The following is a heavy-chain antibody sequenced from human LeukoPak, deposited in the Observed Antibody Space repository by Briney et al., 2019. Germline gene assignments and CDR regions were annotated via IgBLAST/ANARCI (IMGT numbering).Heavy chain of an antibody. CDR2: IFYSGTT. J-gene: IGHJ4*02. Sequence: SETLSLTCTVSGGSIRSGIYYWTWIRPHPGEGLEWIGYIFYSGTTYYNPSLKSRVTISVDTSKNQFSLNLSSVTAADTAVYYCARASGCTANSCHPDYWGQGTLVTVSS. D-gene: IGHD2-8*02. V-gene: IGHV4-31*03. CDR1: GGSIRSGIYY. CDR3: ARASGCTANSCHPDY.